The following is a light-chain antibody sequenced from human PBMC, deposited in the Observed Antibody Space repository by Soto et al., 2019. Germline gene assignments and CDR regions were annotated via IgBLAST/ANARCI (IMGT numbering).Light chain of an antibody. J-gene: IGKJ2*01. Sequence: DIQMTQSPSSLSASVGDRVTITCRASQGISNLLGWFQHKPGKAPKRLIYAASSLQGGGPSRFSGSGSGTEFTLTITGLQPEDFADYYCLQHNTYPYTFGQGTKLEIK. V-gene: IGKV1-17*01. CDR3: LQHNTYPYT. CDR1: QGISNL. CDR2: AAS.